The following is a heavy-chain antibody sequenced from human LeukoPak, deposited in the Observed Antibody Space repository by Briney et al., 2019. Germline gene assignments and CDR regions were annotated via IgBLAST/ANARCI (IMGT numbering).Heavy chain of an antibody. D-gene: IGHD6-13*01. CDR2: INPNSGGT. CDR3: ARRHPGYSSSWYSDP. CDR1: GYTFTGYY. J-gene: IGHJ5*02. Sequence: ASVKVSCKASGYTFTGYYMHWVRQAPGQGLEWMGWINPNSGGTNYAQKFQGRVTMTRDTSISTAYMELSRLRSDDTAVYYCARRHPGYSSSWYSDPWGQGTLVTVSS. V-gene: IGHV1-2*02.